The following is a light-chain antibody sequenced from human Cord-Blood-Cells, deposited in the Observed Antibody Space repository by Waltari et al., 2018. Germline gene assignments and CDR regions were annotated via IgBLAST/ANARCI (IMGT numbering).Light chain of an antibody. CDR3: QQYKNWPIT. Sequence: EIVMTQTPATLSVSPGERATLSCRASESVSSNLAWYQQKPGQPPRLLIYGASTRATGSPARFRGSGSGTEFTRTISSLQSKDFAGYYCQQYKNWPITFGQGTRLEIK. V-gene: IGKV3-15*01. CDR2: GAS. J-gene: IGKJ5*01. CDR1: ESVSSN.